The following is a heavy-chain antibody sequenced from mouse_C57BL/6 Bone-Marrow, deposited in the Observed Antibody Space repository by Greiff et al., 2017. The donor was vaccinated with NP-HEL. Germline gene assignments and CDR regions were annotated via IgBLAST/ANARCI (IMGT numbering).Heavy chain of an antibody. V-gene: IGHV14-4*01. J-gene: IGHJ2*01. CDR2: IDPENGDT. Sequence: VQLQQSGAELVRPGASVKLSCTASGFNIKDDYMHWVKQRPEQGLEWIGWIDPENGDTEYASKFQGKATITADTSSNTAYLQLSSLTSEDTAVYYCTSITTVAPYYFDYWGQCTTLTVSS. CDR3: TSITTVAPYYFDY. D-gene: IGHD1-1*01. CDR1: GFNIKDDY.